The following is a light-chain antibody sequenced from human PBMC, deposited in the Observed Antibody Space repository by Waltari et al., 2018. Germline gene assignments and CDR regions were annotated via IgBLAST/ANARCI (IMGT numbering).Light chain of an antibody. J-gene: IGKJ4*01. CDR1: QGISSY. V-gene: IGKV1-9*01. CDR3: QQRNSYPLT. CDR2: AAS. Sequence: IQLTQSPSPLSASVGDRGTITCRASQGISSYLAWYQQKPGKAPKLLIYAASTLQSGVPSRFSGSGSGTDFTLTISSLQPEDFATYYCQQRNSYPLTFGGGTKVEIK.